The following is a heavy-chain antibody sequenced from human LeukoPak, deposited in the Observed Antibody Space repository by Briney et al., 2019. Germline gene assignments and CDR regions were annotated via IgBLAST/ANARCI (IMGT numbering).Heavy chain of an antibody. Sequence: ASVKVSCKVSGYTLTELSMHWVRQAPGKGLEWMGGFDPEDGETIYAQKFQGRVTMTEDTSTDTAYMELSSLRSEDTAVYYCATDSSLYSSSWTDLDYWGQGTPVIVSS. D-gene: IGHD6-13*01. J-gene: IGHJ4*02. CDR2: FDPEDGET. CDR3: ATDSSLYSSSWTDLDY. V-gene: IGHV1-24*01. CDR1: GYTLTELS.